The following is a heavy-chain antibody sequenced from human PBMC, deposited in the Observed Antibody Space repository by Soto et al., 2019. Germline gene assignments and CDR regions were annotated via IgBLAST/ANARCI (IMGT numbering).Heavy chain of an antibody. V-gene: IGHV3-43*01. CDR3: AKNFWSGYQYYYYYYGMDV. Sequence: GGSVRLSCAASGFTFDDYTMHWVRQAPGKGLEWVSLISWDGGSTYYADSVKGRFTISRDNSKNSLYLQMNSLRTEDTALYYCAKNFWSGYQYYYYYYGMDVWGQGTTVTVSS. J-gene: IGHJ6*02. D-gene: IGHD3-3*01. CDR2: ISWDGGST. CDR1: GFTFDDYT.